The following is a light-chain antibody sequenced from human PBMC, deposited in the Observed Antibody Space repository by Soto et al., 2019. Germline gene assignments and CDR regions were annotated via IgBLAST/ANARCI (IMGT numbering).Light chain of an antibody. CDR1: QSLSVSY. J-gene: IGKJ1*01. Sequence: EIVLTQSPGTLSLSPGDRATLSCRASQSLSVSYIAWYQQRPGQAPRLLIYGTSTRATGIPDRFSGSGSGTDFTLAISRLEPEDFAVYYRHQFGDSPQTFGQGTKVDIK. CDR3: HQFGDSPQT. CDR2: GTS. V-gene: IGKV3-20*01.